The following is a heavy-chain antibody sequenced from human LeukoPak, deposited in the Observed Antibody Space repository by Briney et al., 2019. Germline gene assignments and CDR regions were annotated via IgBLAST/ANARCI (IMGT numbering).Heavy chain of an antibody. D-gene: IGHD1-1*01. CDR3: ARVAPDPARYDY. V-gene: IGHV4-4*07. Sequence: SETLSLTCTVSGGSISSYYWSWIRQPAGKGLEWIGRIYTSGSTDYNPSLKSRVTMSVDTSKNQFSLKLSSVTAADTAVYYCARVAPDPARYDYWGQGTLVTVSS. J-gene: IGHJ4*02. CDR2: IYTSGST. CDR1: GGSISSYY.